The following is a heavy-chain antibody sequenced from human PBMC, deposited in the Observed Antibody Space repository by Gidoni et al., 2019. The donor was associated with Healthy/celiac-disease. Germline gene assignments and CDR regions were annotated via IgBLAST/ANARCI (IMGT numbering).Heavy chain of an antibody. CDR1: GGSFSGYY. Sequence: SLTCAVYGGSFSGYYWSWIRQPPGKGLEWIGEINHSGSTNYNPSLKSRVTISVDTSKNQFSLKLSSVTAADTAVYYCARREADNWNYGYYYYYMDVWGKGTTVTVSS. V-gene: IGHV4-34*01. D-gene: IGHD1-7*01. CDR2: INHSGST. J-gene: IGHJ6*03. CDR3: ARREADNWNYGYYYYYMDV.